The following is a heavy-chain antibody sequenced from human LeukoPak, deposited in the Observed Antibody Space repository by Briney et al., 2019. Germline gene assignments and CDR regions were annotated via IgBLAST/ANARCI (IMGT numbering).Heavy chain of an antibody. CDR2: INSDGSST. CDR3: ASEPPSGWYNGNWFDP. Sequence: GGSLRLSCAASGFPVSGLPFSYYWMHWVRQAPGKGLVWVSRINSDGSSTIYADSVKGRFTISRDNAKNSLYLQMNSLRAEDTAVYYCASEPPSGWYNGNWFDPWGQGTLVTVSS. J-gene: IGHJ5*02. CDR1: GFPVSGLPFSYYW. D-gene: IGHD6-19*01. V-gene: IGHV3-74*01.